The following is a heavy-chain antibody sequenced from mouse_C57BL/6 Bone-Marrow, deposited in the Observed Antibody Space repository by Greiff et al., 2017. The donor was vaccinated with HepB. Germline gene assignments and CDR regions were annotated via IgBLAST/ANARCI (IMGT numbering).Heavy chain of an antibody. CDR2: INPNNGGT. Sequence: EVQLQQSGPELVKPGASVKISCKASGYTFTDYYMNWVKQSHGKSLEWIGDINPNNGGTSYNQKFKGKATLTVDKSSSTAYMELRSLTSEDSAVYYCARIFSPMTTVVPYYWGQGTTLTVSS. CDR3: ARIFSPMTTVVPYY. D-gene: IGHD1-1*01. CDR1: GYTFTDYY. V-gene: IGHV1-26*01. J-gene: IGHJ2*01.